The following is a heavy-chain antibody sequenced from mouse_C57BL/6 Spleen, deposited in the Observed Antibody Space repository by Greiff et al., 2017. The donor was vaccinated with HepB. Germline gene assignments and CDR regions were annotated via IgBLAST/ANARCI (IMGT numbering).Heavy chain of an antibody. V-gene: IGHV14-2*01. J-gene: IGHJ4*01. CDR3: ANRPLYYGQYYYAMDY. Sequence: EVQRVESGAELVKPGASVKLSCTASGFNIKDYYMHWVKQRTEQGLEWIGRIDPEDGETKYAPKFQGKATITADTSSNTAYLQLISLTSEDTAVYYCANRPLYYGQYYYAMDYWGQGTSVTVSS. CDR2: IDPEDGET. D-gene: IGHD2-1*01. CDR1: GFNIKDYY.